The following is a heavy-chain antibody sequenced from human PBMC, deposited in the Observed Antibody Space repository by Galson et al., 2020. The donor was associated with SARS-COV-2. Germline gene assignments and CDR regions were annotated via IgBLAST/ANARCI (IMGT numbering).Heavy chain of an antibody. V-gene: IGHV4-59*02. CDR1: GDSVTSFY. D-gene: IGHD5-12*01. J-gene: IGHJ5*02. CDR3: ARMWGGSNWFDP. Sequence: SETLSLPCSVSGDSVTSFYWSWIRQTPGKGLEWIGYISDRGNNGNINYNPALKSRVAMSVDRSNNQFSLKLSSVTAADTAIYYCARMWGGSNWFDPWGQGTLVTVSS. CDR2: ISDRGNN.